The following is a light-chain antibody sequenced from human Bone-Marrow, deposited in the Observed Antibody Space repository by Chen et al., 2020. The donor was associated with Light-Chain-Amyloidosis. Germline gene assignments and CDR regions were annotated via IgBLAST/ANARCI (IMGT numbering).Light chain of an antibody. CDR1: QNISSY. J-gene: IGKJ1*01. V-gene: IGKV1-39*01. CDR3: QKIYSPSWT. Sequence: DIQMTQSPSSLSASIGDRVTITCRASQNISSYLNWYQQKPGKAPKLLIYAASSLQSGVPSRFSGSVSGTDFTLTIISLQPEDFATYHCQKIYSPSWTFGQGTKVESK. CDR2: AAS.